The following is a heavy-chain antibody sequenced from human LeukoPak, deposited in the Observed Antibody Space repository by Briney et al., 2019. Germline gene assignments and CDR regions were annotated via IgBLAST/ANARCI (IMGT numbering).Heavy chain of an antibody. CDR2: INHSGST. CDR1: GGSFSSYY. V-gene: IGHV4-34*01. CDR3: ARRLVVVVMPFDY. Sequence: SETLSLTCAVYGGSFSSYYWSWIRQPPGKGLEWIGEINHSGSTNYNPSLKSRVTISVDTSKNQFSLKLSSVTAADTAVYYCARRLVVVVMPFDYWGQGTLVTVSS. J-gene: IGHJ4*02. D-gene: IGHD3-22*01.